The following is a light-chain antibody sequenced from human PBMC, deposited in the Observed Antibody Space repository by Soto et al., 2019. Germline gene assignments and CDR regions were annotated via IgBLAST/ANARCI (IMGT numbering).Light chain of an antibody. Sequence: DVRMTQSPSSLSASVGDTITITCRASRTINTYLNWFQQKPGEPPRPLIYGASTLHDGVPSRFSGSGSRTDFTLTITSLQPEDFATYYCQQTSSAPFTFGPGTKGDIK. J-gene: IGKJ3*01. CDR1: RTINTY. CDR2: GAS. V-gene: IGKV1-39*01. CDR3: QQTSSAPFT.